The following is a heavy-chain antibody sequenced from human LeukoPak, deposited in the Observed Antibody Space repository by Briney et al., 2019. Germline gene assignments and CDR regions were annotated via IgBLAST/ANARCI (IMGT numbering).Heavy chain of an antibody. CDR3: ARGGTDEYFQH. V-gene: IGHV1-2*02. CDR1: GYTFTGYY. CDR2: IHPNSGGT. D-gene: IGHD1-26*01. J-gene: IGHJ1*01. Sequence: ASVRVSRKASGYTFTGYYIHWVREAPGHGLEWMGWIHPNSGGTNYAQKFQGRVTTTRDTSITTAYMELSGLRSDDTAVYYCARGGTDEYFQHWGQGTLVTVSS.